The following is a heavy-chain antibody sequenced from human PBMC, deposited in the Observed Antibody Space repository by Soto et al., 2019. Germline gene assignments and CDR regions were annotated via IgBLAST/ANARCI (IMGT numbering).Heavy chain of an antibody. Sequence: SETLSLTCAVSGGSISSSNLWSWVRQPPGKGLEWIGEIYHSGSTNYNPSLKSRVTISVDKSKNQFSLKLSSVTAADTAVYYCARLDSSGYTARHPSNDYWGQGTLVTVSS. CDR3: ARLDSSGYTARHPSNDY. J-gene: IGHJ4*02. CDR1: GGSISSSNL. V-gene: IGHV4-4*02. CDR2: IYHSGST. D-gene: IGHD3-22*01.